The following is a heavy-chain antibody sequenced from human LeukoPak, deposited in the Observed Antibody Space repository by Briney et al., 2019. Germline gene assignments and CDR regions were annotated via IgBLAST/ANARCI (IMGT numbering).Heavy chain of an antibody. J-gene: IGHJ4*02. D-gene: IGHD6-13*01. CDR2: IRTKVKTYAT. V-gene: IGHV3-73*01. Sequence: GGSLKLSCAASGFTFSGSAIHWVRQTSGKGLEWVGRIRTKVKTYATAYGESVKGRFTLSRDDSKNAAYLQMNSLKTDDSAVYYCTTGIAGVSAVWGYWGQGTLVTVSS. CDR3: TTGIAGVSAVWGY. CDR1: GFTFSGSA.